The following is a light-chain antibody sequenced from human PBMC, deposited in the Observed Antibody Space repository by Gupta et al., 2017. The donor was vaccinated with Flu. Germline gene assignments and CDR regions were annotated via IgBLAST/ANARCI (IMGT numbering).Light chain of an antibody. CDR2: GSS. V-gene: IGKV3-20*01. CDR3: QYYGRTPNT. J-gene: IGKJ2*01. Sequence: EIVLTQSPGTLSLSPGERATLSCRASQSVSTDFVGWYQQRPGQAPRLLIYGSSSRATGIPDRFSGSGSGTDFTLTISRLEPEDCAVYYCQYYGRTPNTFGQGTKLETK. CDR1: QSVSTDF.